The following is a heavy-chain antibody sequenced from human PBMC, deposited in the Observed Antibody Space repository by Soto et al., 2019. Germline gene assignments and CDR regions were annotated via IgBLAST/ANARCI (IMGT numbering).Heavy chain of an antibody. CDR2: MNPDSGNA. Sequence: QVQLVQSGDEVKKPGASVKVSCKASGYTFTNQDINWVRQATGQGREWMGWMNPDSGNAGYAQEFQGRLSMTTNTSINKAYMELSSLRSEDTAIYYCARALYDYGGKRPFDYWGQGALVTVSS. V-gene: IGHV1-8*01. J-gene: IGHJ4*02. CDR3: ARALYDYGGKRPFDY. D-gene: IGHD4-17*01. CDR1: GYTFTNQD.